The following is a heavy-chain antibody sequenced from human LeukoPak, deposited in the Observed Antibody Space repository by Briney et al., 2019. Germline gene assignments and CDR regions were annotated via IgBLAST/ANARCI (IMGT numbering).Heavy chain of an antibody. CDR1: GGSISSGDYY. CDR3: ARVGYCSGGSCSSDY. Sequence: SETLSLTCTVSGGSISSGDYYWSWIRQPPGKGLEWIGYIYYSGSTYYNPSLKSRVTISVDTSKNQLSLKLSSVTAADTAVYYCARVGYCSGGSCSSDYWGQGTLVTVSS. D-gene: IGHD2-15*01. J-gene: IGHJ4*02. V-gene: IGHV4-30-4*01. CDR2: IYYSGST.